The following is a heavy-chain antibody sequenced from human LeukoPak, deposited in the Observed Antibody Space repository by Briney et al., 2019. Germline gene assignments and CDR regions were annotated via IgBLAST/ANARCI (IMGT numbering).Heavy chain of an antibody. J-gene: IGHJ4*02. CDR3: AKDMGPYYYDSSGAGKDY. Sequence: GGSLRLSCAASGFTFDDYAMHWVRHAPGKGLEWVSGISWNSGSIGYADSVKGRFTISRDNAKNSLYLQMNSLRAEDTALYYCAKDMGPYYYDSSGAGKDYWGQGTLVTVSS. CDR1: GFTFDDYA. V-gene: IGHV3-9*01. CDR2: ISWNSGSI. D-gene: IGHD3-22*01.